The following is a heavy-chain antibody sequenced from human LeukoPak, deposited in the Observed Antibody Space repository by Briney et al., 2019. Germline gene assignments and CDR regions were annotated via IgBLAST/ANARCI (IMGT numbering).Heavy chain of an antibody. Sequence: GGSLRLSCAASGFTVSSDYMNWVRQAPGRGLEWVSIIYSGGSTYYADSVKARFTISRDNSRNTLYLQMNSLRAEDTAVYYCARNHGEWIRLECYYFDYWGQGTLVTVSS. D-gene: IGHD5-18*01. CDR2: IYSGGST. J-gene: IGHJ4*02. CDR1: GFTVSSDY. V-gene: IGHV3-66*01. CDR3: ARNHGEWIRLECYYFDY.